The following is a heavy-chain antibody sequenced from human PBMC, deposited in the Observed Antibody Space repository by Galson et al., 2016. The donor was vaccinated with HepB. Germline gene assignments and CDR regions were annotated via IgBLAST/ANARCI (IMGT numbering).Heavy chain of an antibody. Sequence: ETLSLTCAVNGGSFRGYYWSWIRQPPGKGLEWIGEIDHRGITNYNPSLKSRVAISVDTSKKELSLRLNSVTAADTAVYYCARVLVGTTALGYWGQGTLVSVSS. CDR1: GGSFRGYY. D-gene: IGHD1-1*01. CDR2: IDHRGIT. V-gene: IGHV4-34*01. CDR3: ARVLVGTTALGY. J-gene: IGHJ4*02.